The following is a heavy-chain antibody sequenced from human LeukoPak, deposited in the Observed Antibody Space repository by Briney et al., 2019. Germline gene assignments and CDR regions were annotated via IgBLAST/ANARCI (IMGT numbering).Heavy chain of an antibody. CDR1: GGSMSSYY. CDR3: ASINEYSSSNYYYYYMDV. V-gene: IGHV4-4*07. D-gene: IGHD6-6*01. Sequence: SETLSLTCTVSGGSMSSYYWSWIRQPAGKGLEWIGRIYTSGSTNYNPSLKSRVTMSVDTSKNQFSLKLSSVTAADTAVYYCASINEYSSSNYYYYYMDVWGKGTTVTVSS. J-gene: IGHJ6*03. CDR2: IYTSGST.